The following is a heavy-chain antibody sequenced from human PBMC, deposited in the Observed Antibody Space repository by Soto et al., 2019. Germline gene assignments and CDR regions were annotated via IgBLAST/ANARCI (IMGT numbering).Heavy chain of an antibody. Sequence: PSETLSLTCTVSGGSISSSSYYWGWIRQPPGKGLEGIGSIYYSGSTYYNPSLKSRVTISVDTSKNQFSLKLSSVTAADTAVYYCARLDYGDYGWYFDYWGQGTLVTVSS. CDR1: GGSISSSSYY. D-gene: IGHD4-17*01. CDR2: IYYSGST. J-gene: IGHJ4*02. CDR3: ARLDYGDYGWYFDY. V-gene: IGHV4-39*01.